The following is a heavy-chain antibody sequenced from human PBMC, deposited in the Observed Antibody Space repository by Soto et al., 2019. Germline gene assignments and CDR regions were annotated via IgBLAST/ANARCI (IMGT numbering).Heavy chain of an antibody. V-gene: IGHV4-34*01. J-gene: IGHJ6*03. Sequence: QVQLQQWGAGLLKPSETLSLTCAVYGGSFSGYYWSWIRQPPGKGLEWIGEINHSGSTNYNPSLKSRVTISVDTSKNQFSLKLSSVTAADTAVYHCARLFFRSNVPNYYYYYMDVWGKGTTVTVSS. CDR1: GGSFSGYY. D-gene: IGHD2-8*01. CDR3: ARLFFRSNVPNYYYYYMDV. CDR2: INHSGST.